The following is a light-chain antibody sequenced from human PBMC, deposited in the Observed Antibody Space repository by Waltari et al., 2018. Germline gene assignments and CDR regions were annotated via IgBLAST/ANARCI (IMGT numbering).Light chain of an antibody. V-gene: IGLV2-8*01. CDR2: EVI. Sequence: QSALPQPPSASGSPGQSVTISGTGTTSDIGGYHYVSWYQQHPGKAPQLMIYEVIKRPSGVPDRFSGSKSGSTASLTVSGLPAEDEADYSCSSYAGSNHLVFGGGTKLTVL. CDR3: SSYAGSNHLV. J-gene: IGLJ2*01. CDR1: TSDIGGYHY.